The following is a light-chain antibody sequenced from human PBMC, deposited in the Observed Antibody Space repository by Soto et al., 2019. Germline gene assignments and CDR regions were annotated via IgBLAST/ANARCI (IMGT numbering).Light chain of an antibody. CDR1: QSISSW. CDR2: DAS. CDR3: QQYENYWT. Sequence: DIQMTRSPSTLSATAGDRVTITCRASQSISSWLAWYQHKPGKAPKLLIYDASNLDSCVPSRFSGSGSGTEFSLTISNLQPDDCATYYCQQYENYWTFGQGTRVEIK. J-gene: IGKJ1*01. V-gene: IGKV1-5*01.